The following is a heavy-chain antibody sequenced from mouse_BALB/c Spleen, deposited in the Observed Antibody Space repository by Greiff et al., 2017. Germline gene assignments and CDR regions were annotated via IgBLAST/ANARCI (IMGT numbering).Heavy chain of an antibody. V-gene: IGHV1-4*02. D-gene: IGHD2-14*01. Sequence: VQLQQSAAELARPGASVKMSCKASGYTFTSYTMHWVKQRPGQGLEWIGYINPSSGYTEYNQKFKDKTTLTADKSSSTAYMQLSSLTSEDSAVYYCARYRPGLLFDYWGQGTTLTVSS. J-gene: IGHJ2*01. CDR3: ARYRPGLLFDY. CDR2: INPSSGYT. CDR1: GYTFTSYT.